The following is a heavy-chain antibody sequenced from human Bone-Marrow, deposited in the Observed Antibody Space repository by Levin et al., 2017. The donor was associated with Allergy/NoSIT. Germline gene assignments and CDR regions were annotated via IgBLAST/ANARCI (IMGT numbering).Heavy chain of an antibody. CDR1: SGSITFSY. CDR2: IYYNGST. J-gene: IGHJ6*02. CDR3: AKQEDYYLGVDV. V-gene: IGHV4-59*01. D-gene: IGHD3-10*01. Sequence: SETLSLTCTISSGSITFSYWNWIRQPPGKGLEWIGYIYYNGSTNYNPSLRSRVTISLRTSKNQFSLELTSVTAADTAVYYCAKQEDYYLGVDVWGQGTAVSVSS.